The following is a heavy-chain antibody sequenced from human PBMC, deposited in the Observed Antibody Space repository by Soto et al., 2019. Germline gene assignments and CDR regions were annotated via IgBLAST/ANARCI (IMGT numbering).Heavy chain of an antibody. CDR1: GFIFSSDS. D-gene: IGHD1-1*01. V-gene: IGHV3-21*01. J-gene: IGHJ5*01. CDR3: ARDPTSGNTLDWFDS. Sequence: VGSRRLSCAASGFIFSSDSMGWVRQSPGKWREWVSSISSSGSFMNYADSVKGRFTISRDNAQNPLYMEMSGLKDEETAVYYCARDPTSGNTLDWFDSWSQGTMVTVSS. CDR2: ISSSGSFM.